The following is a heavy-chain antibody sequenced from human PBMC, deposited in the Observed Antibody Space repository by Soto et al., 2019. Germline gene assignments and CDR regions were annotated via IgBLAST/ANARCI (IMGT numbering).Heavy chain of an antibody. Sequence: GSLRLSCAASGFTFSSYWMSWVRQAPGKGLEWVANIKQDGSEKYYVDSVKGRFTISRDNAKNSLYLQMNSLRAEDTAVYYCASFLLWFGESTLDYWGQGTLVTVSS. J-gene: IGHJ4*02. D-gene: IGHD3-10*01. CDR1: GFTFSSYW. CDR3: ASFLLWFGESTLDY. CDR2: IKQDGSEK. V-gene: IGHV3-7*01.